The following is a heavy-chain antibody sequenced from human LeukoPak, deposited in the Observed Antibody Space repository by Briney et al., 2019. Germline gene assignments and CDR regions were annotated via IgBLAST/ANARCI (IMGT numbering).Heavy chain of an antibody. CDR1: GGSISSGDYY. CDR2: IYYSGST. Sequence: SETLSLTCTVSGGSISSGDYYWSWIRQPPGEGLEWIGYIYYSGSTYYNPSLKSRVTISVDTSKNHFSLKLSSVTAADTAVYYCARNRDGYNSFDYWGQGTLVTVSS. CDR3: ARNRDGYNSFDY. J-gene: IGHJ4*02. D-gene: IGHD5-24*01. V-gene: IGHV4-30-4*01.